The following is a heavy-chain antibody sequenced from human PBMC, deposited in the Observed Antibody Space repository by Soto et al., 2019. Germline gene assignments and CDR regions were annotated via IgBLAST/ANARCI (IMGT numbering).Heavy chain of an antibody. CDR1: GFSLSTNGMG. Sequence: QITVKESGLTLVKPTETLTLTCTFSGFSLSTNGMGVGWIRQPPGKALEWLALIYWDDDKRYSPSLRSRLTIIKDTSKNQVDLTMTNMEPVDTATYYCARLTQGVYDLDRLWEKFAYWGQGTLVTVSS. CDR2: IYWDDDK. V-gene: IGHV2-5*02. D-gene: IGHD5-12*01. CDR3: ARLTQGVYDLDRLWEKFAY. J-gene: IGHJ4*02.